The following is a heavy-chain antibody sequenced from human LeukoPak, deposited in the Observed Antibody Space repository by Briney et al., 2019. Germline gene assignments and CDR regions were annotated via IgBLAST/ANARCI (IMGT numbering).Heavy chain of an antibody. CDR3: ATEKSSTTAYDY. J-gene: IGHJ4*02. V-gene: IGHV3-23*01. CDR1: GFSFSTYV. D-gene: IGHD4-17*01. CDR2: ISGSGGNT. Sequence: GGSLRLSCAASGFSFSTYVMSWVRQAPGKGLAWVSDISGSGGNTHYADSVKGRFTISRDNSKNTLYLQMNSLRAEDTALYYCATEKSSTTAYDYWGQGTLVTVSS.